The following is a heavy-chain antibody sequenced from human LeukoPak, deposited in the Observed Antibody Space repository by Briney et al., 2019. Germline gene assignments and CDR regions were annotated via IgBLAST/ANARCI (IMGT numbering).Heavy chain of an antibody. CDR2: ISGSGGST. D-gene: IGHD2-2*01. J-gene: IGHJ3*02. CDR3: AKEQYCSSTSCFALLDAFDI. V-gene: IGHV3-23*01. CDR1: GFTFGSYA. Sequence: AGGSLRLSCAASGFTFGSYAMSWVRQAPGKGLEWVSAISGSGGSTYYADSVKGRFTISRDNSRNTLYLQMNSLRAEDTAVYYCAKEQYCSSTSCFALLDAFDIWGQGTMVTVSS.